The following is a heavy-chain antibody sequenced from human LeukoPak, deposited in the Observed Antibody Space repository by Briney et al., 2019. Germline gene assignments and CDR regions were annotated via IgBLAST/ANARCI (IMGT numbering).Heavy chain of an antibody. CDR3: ARDSLIQHGSGSYWGFDY. V-gene: IGHV3-7*03. CDR2: IKKDGSDK. CDR1: GFMFSNYW. J-gene: IGHJ4*02. Sequence: GGSLRLSCAASGFMFSNYWMSWVRQAPGKGPEWVGGIKKDGSDKYYVGSVKGRFTISRDNAKNSLYLQMNSLRAEDTAVYYCARDSLIQHGSGSYWGFDYWGQGILVTVSS. D-gene: IGHD3-10*01.